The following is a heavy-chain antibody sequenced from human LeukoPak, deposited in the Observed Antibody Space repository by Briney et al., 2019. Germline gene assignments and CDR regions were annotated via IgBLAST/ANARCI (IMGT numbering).Heavy chain of an antibody. CDR2: ISWNSGSI. J-gene: IGHJ4*02. Sequence: PGGSLRLSCVASGFTFDDYVRHWVRQAPGKGLEWVSGISWNSGSIGYADSLKGRFIISRDNAKNSLYLQMNSLRAEDTALYYCAKDIGSGSYYNFDNWGQGTLVTVSS. D-gene: IGHD3-10*01. CDR3: AKDIGSGSYYNFDN. CDR1: GFTFDDYV. V-gene: IGHV3-9*01.